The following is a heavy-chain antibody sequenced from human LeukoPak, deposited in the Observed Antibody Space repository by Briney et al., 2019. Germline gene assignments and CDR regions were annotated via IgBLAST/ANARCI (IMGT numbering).Heavy chain of an antibody. CDR1: GFTFSTYS. J-gene: IGHJ4*02. D-gene: IGHD5-12*01. CDR3: ARDGGYSGYDADC. V-gene: IGHV3-48*01. CDR2: ISDSSAM. Sequence: PGGSLRLSCAASGFTFSTYSMKWVRQAPGKGLEWVSYISDSSAMYYADSVRGRFTISREYDKNSLFLQMSSLRAEDTAVYYCARDGGYSGYDADCWGQGTLVTVSS.